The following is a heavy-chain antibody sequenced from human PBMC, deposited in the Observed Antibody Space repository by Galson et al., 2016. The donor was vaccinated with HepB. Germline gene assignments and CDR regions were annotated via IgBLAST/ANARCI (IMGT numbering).Heavy chain of an antibody. CDR1: GYTFTCYA. CDR3: ARYARTYKNYVRLFDP. Sequence: SVKVSCKASGYTFTCYAMHWVRQAPGQRLEWMGWINGANDNTRYSQKFQGRVTFTRDTSANTVYMELSSLRSEDTAIYYCARYARTYKNYVRLFDPWGQGTLVTVSS. J-gene: IGHJ5*02. V-gene: IGHV1-3*01. CDR2: INGANDNT. D-gene: IGHD4-11*01.